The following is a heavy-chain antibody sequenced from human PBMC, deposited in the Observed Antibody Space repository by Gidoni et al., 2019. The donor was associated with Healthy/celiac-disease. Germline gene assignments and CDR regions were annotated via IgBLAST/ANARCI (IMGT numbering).Heavy chain of an antibody. J-gene: IGHJ6*02. CDR1: GFTFGDYA. CDR3: AKQDGGEFIYYYGMDV. D-gene: IGHD3-10*01. V-gene: IGHV3-9*01. Sequence: EVQLVESGGGLVQPGRSLRLSCAASGFTFGDYAMHWVRQAPGKGLEWVSGSSWNSGSIGYADSVKGRFTISRDNAKNSLYLQMNSLRAEDAALYYCAKQDGGEFIYYYGMDVWGQGTTVTVSS. CDR2: SSWNSGSI.